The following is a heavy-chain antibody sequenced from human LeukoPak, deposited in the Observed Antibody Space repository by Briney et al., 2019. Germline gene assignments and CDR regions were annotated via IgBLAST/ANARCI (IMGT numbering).Heavy chain of an antibody. CDR1: GFTFSNYE. CDR3: ARAQLLRLENFLDY. V-gene: IGHV3-48*03. CDR2: ISSSGSDI. D-gene: IGHD1-26*01. Sequence: PGGSLRLSCAASGFTFSNYEMNWVRQAPGKGLEWVSYISSSGSDIYYADSVKGRFTISSDNAKNSLYLQMNSLRVEDTAVYYCARAQLLRLENFLDYWGQGTLVTVSS. J-gene: IGHJ4*02.